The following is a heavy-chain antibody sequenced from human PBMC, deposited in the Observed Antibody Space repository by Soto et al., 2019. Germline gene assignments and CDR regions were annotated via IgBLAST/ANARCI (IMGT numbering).Heavy chain of an antibody. J-gene: IGHJ6*02. CDR1: GFSFSSYG. CDR3: ARGSIVAAEYGIDV. CDR2: IWHDGSKK. V-gene: IGHV3-33*01. Sequence: QVRLVESGGGVVQPGRSLRLSCAASGFSFSSYGMHWVRQAPGKGLEWVAVIWHDGSKKYYADSVKGRLIISRDNSKNTLYVQINSLRAEDTAVYFCARGSIVAAEYGIDVWGQGTTVTVS. D-gene: IGHD6-13*01.